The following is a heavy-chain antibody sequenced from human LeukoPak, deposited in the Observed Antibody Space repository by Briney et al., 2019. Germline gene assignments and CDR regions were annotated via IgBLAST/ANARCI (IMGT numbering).Heavy chain of an antibody. CDR1: GASVSSGDYH. D-gene: IGHD3-16*01. CDR2: HNGDP. CDR3: VTYYVNGGGRGH. J-gene: IGHJ4*02. V-gene: IGHV4-61*08. Sequence: SETLSLTCTVSGASVSSGDYHWSWVRQAPGKGLEWIGHNGDPSYNPSLKSRVVISIDTSRNQFSLRLNSVTAADTATYFCVTYYVNGGGRGHWGPGALVTVSS.